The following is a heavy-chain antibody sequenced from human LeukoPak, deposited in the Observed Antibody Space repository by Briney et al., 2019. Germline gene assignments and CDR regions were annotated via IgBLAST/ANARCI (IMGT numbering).Heavy chain of an antibody. J-gene: IGHJ4*02. D-gene: IGHD3-10*01. CDR2: IHYSGST. CDR1: GGSISSSSYY. V-gene: IGHV4-39*01. Sequence: SETLSLTCTVSGGSISSSSYYWGWIRQSPGKGLEWVGTIHYSGSTYYNPSLKSRVTTSVDTSKNQFSLRLSSVTAADTAVYYCATSGSYYRAPDYWGQGTLVTVSA. CDR3: ATSGSYYRAPDY.